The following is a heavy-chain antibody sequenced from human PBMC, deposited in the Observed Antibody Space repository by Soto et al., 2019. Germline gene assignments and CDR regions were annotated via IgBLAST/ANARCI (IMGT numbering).Heavy chain of an antibody. CDR2: IDPSGSYT. Sequence: PGESLKISCKGSGYSFTSYWISWVRQMPGKGLEWMGRIDPSGSYTNYSPSFQGHVTISADKSISTAYLQWSSLKASDTAMYYCARRDIVVVPAADYYYYYGMDVWGQGTTVTVSS. CDR1: GYSFTSYW. V-gene: IGHV5-10-1*01. CDR3: ARRDIVVVPAADYYYYYGMDV. D-gene: IGHD2-2*01. J-gene: IGHJ6*02.